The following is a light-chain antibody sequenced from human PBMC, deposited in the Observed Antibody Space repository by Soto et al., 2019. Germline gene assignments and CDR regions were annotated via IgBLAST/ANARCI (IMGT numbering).Light chain of an antibody. Sequence: DIQMTQSPSTLSASVGDTVTITCRASQSIGNWMAWYQQTPAKAPNLLIYRGSSLQNGVPSRFSGSGSGTEFTLTIVSLQPDDFAVYYCQQFNVYPYTFGRGTKLEIK. CDR3: QQFNVYPYT. J-gene: IGKJ2*01. CDR1: QSIGNW. CDR2: RGS. V-gene: IGKV1-5*03.